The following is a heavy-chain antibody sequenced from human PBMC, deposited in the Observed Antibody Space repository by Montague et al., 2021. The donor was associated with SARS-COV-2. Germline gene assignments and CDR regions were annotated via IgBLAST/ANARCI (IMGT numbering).Heavy chain of an antibody. J-gene: IGHJ4*02. CDR2: IYYSGST. V-gene: IGHV4-61*08. CDR3: ARVFPRWLQFDPYFDY. CDR1: GGSISSGDYY. Sequence: SETLSLTCTVSGGSISSGDYYWSWIRQPPGKGLEWIGYIYYSGSTNYNPSLKSRVTISVDTSKNQFSLKLSSVTAADTAVHCCARVFPRWLQFDPYFDYWGQGTLVTVSS. D-gene: IGHD5-24*01.